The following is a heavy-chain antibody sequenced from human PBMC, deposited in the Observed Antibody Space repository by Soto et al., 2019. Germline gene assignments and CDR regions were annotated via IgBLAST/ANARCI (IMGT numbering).Heavy chain of an antibody. CDR1: VGSISSYY. Sequence: LSLTCTVSVGSISSYYWSWIRQPAGKGLEWIGRIDTLGSPNYNPSLKSRVTMSVDTSKNQFSLKLNSVTAADTAVYYCARDRTYSSSSGLGYWGQGALVTVSS. V-gene: IGHV4-4*07. CDR3: ARDRTYSSSSGLGY. D-gene: IGHD6-6*01. J-gene: IGHJ4*02. CDR2: IDTLGSP.